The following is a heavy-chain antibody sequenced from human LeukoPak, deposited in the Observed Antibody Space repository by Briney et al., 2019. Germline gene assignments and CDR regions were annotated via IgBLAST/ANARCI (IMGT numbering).Heavy chain of an antibody. V-gene: IGHV4-59*08. CDR1: GGSISNYY. CDR3: ARRDGDYDGAHFDY. CDR2: IYYSGST. Sequence: SETLSLTCTVSGGSISNYYWTWIRQPPGKGLEWIGDIYYSGSTNYNPSLKNRVTISVDTSKNQFSLNLSSVTAADTAVYYCARRDGDYDGAHFDYWGQGDLVTVSS. D-gene: IGHD4-17*01. J-gene: IGHJ4*02.